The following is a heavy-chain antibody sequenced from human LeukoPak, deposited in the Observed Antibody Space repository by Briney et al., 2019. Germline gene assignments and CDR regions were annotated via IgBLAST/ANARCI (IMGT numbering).Heavy chain of an antibody. CDR2: ISSSSSYI. J-gene: IGHJ6*04. CDR1: GFTFSSYS. CDR3: AREGIAVAGTDYYGMDV. Sequence: GGSLRLSCAASGFTFSSYSMNWVCQAPGKGLEWVSSISSSSSYIYYADSVKGRFTISRDNAKNSLYLQMNSLRAEDTAVYYCAREGIAVAGTDYYGMDVWGKGTTVTVSS. V-gene: IGHV3-21*01. D-gene: IGHD6-19*01.